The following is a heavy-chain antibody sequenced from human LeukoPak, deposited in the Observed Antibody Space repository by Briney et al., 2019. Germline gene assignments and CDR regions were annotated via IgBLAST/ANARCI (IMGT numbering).Heavy chain of an antibody. J-gene: IGHJ4*02. V-gene: IGHV3-21*01. CDR3: ARIGGYSYQYYFDY. CDR1: GFTFSSYR. D-gene: IGHD5-18*01. Sequence: GSLRLSCAASGFTFSSYRMNWVRQAPGKGLEWVSSISSSSSYIYYADSVKGRFTISRDNAKSSLHLQMNSLRAEDAAVYYCARIGGYSYQYYFDYWGQGTLVTVSS. CDR2: ISSSSSYI.